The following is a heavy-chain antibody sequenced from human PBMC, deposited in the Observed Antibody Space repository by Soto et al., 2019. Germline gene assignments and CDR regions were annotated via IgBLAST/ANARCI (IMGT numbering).Heavy chain of an antibody. Sequence: GASVKVSCKASGYTFTGYYMHWVRQAPGQGLEWMGWINPNSGGTNSAQMFQDWVTMTRDTSITTAYMELSRLRSDDTAVYYCARGTPTFSYDSSGYYSFNYWGQGTLVTVSS. CDR1: GYTFTGYY. J-gene: IGHJ4*02. CDR3: ARGTPTFSYDSSGYYSFNY. V-gene: IGHV1-2*04. CDR2: INPNSGGT. D-gene: IGHD3-22*01.